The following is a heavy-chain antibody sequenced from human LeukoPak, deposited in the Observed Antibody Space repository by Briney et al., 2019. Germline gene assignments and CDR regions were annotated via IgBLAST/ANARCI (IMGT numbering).Heavy chain of an antibody. CDR3: ARDPGSFLSSSGWLNWFDP. Sequence: ASVKVSCKASGYIFTNYGISWVRQAPGQGLEWMGWISAYKGNTKYAQKFQGRVTLTTDTSTTTAYMELRSLRPDDTAVYYCARDPGSFLSSSGWLNWFDPWGQGTLVTVSS. CDR2: ISAYKGNT. J-gene: IGHJ5*02. V-gene: IGHV1-18*01. CDR1: GYIFTNYG. D-gene: IGHD6-19*01.